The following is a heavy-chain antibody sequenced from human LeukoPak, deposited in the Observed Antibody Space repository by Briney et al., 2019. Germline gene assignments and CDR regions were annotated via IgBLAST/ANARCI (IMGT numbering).Heavy chain of an antibody. J-gene: IGHJ4*02. CDR3: ARKDYYDSSGYPIDY. CDR1: GFTFSSYG. CDR2: IWYDGSNK. V-gene: IGHV3-33*01. Sequence: PGGSLRLSCAASGFTFSSYGMHWVRQAPGKGLEWVAVIWYDGSNKYYADSVKGRFTISRDNSKNTLYLQMNSLRAEDTAVYYCARKDYYDSSGYPIDYWGQGTQVTVSS. D-gene: IGHD3-22*01.